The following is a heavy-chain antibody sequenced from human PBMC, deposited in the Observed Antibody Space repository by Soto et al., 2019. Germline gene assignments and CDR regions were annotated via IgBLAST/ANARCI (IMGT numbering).Heavy chain of an antibody. J-gene: IGHJ6*02. CDR1: GGSISRSNW. Sequence: QVQLQESGPGLVQPSGTLSLTCAVSGGSISRSNWWSWVRQPPGKGLAWLGEIFHNGNTYSNPSLTGRVTISVDKSKNQFSLNLNAVTAADTAVYYCASRTYAMAVWGQGTTVTVSS. CDR2: IFHNGNT. CDR3: ASRTYAMAV. V-gene: IGHV4-4*02.